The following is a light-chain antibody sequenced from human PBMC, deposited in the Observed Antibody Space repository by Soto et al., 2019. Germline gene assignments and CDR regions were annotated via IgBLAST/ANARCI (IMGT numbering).Light chain of an antibody. Sequence: QSVLTQPASVSGSPGQSITISCTGTSSDIGNYNYVSWYQQHPGKAPKLMISEVSNRPSGVSNRFSGSKSGNTASLTISGLQAEDEADYYCSSYTSTYSYVFGGGTKVTVL. CDR2: EVS. CDR3: SSYTSTYSYV. CDR1: SSDIGNYNY. J-gene: IGLJ1*01. V-gene: IGLV2-14*01.